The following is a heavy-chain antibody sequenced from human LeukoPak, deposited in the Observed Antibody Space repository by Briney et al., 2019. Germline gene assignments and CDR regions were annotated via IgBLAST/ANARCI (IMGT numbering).Heavy chain of an antibody. D-gene: IGHD3-9*01. Sequence: GGSLRLSCAASGFTFDDYGMSLVRQAPGKGLEWVSGINWNGGSTGYADSVKGRFTISRDNAKNSLYLQMNSLRAEDTALYYCARGPPINYDILTGDLSYYMDVWGKGTTVTVSS. V-gene: IGHV3-20*04. J-gene: IGHJ6*03. CDR1: GFTFDDYG. CDR2: INWNGGST. CDR3: ARGPPINYDILTGDLSYYMDV.